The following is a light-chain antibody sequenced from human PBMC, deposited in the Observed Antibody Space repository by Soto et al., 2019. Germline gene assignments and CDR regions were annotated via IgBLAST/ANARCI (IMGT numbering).Light chain of an antibody. CDR2: YDD. J-gene: IGLJ2*01. CDR3: AAWDDSLNAVV. CDR1: SSNIGNNA. Sequence: QSVLTQPPSVSEAPRQRVTISCSGSSSNIGNNAVNWYQQLPGKAPKLLIYYDDLLPSGVSDRFSGSKSGTSASLANSGLQSEDEADYYCAAWDDSLNAVVFGGGTKLTVL. V-gene: IGLV1-36*01.